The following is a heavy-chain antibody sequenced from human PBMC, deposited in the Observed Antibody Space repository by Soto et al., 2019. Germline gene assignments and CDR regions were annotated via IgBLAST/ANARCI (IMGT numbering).Heavy chain of an antibody. D-gene: IGHD3-10*01. CDR3: ARGVGSGTYYNQYNWFDP. CDR1: GYTFTNYG. J-gene: IGHJ5*02. CDR2: IKTYNGNT. V-gene: IGHV1-18*01. Sequence: ASVKVSCKASGYTFTNYGISWVRQAPGQGLEWMGWIKTYNGNTNHAQKNQGRVTMTTDTSTSTAYMELRSLRSDDTAVYYCARGVGSGTYYNQYNWFDPWGQGTLVTVSS.